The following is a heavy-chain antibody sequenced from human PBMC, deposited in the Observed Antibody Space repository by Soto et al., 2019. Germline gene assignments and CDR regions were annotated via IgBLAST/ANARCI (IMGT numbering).Heavy chain of an antibody. D-gene: IGHD3-3*01. Sequence: SETLSLTCAVYGGSFSGYYWSWIRQPPGKGLEWIGEINHSGSTNYIPSLKSRVTISVDTSKNQFSLKLSSVTAADTAVYYCARGGGTIFGVVRSINGYYMDVWGKGTTVTVSS. J-gene: IGHJ6*03. CDR1: GGSFSGYY. CDR2: INHSGST. V-gene: IGHV4-34*01. CDR3: ARGGGTIFGVVRSINGYYMDV.